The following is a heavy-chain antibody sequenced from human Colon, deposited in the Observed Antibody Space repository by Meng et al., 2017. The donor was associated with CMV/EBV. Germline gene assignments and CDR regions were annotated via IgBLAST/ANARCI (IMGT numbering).Heavy chain of an antibody. V-gene: IGHV4-39*01. D-gene: IGHD2-2*01. Sequence: SETLSLTCTVSGGSISSSSYYWGWIRQPPGKGLEWIGSIYYSGSTYYNPSLKSRVTISVDTSKNQFSLELSRLRSDDTAVYYCARTLARSWGSTSATINSGVGNYYGMDVWGQGTTVTVSS. J-gene: IGHJ6*02. CDR1: GGSISSSSYY. CDR2: IYYSGST. CDR3: ARTLARSWGSTSATINSGVGNYYGMDV.